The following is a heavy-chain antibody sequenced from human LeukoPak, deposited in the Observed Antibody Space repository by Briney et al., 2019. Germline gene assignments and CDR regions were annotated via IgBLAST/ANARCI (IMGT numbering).Heavy chain of an antibody. CDR2: ISSSGSTI. V-gene: IGHV3-48*03. D-gene: IGHD3-22*01. CDR1: GFTFSSYE. Sequence: GGSLRLSCAASGFTFSSYEMNWVRQAPGKGLEWVSYISSSGSTIYYADSVKGRFTISRDNAKNSLYLQMNSLRAEDTAVYYCAKHSGYDSSGYYYMGWGQGTLVTVSS. J-gene: IGHJ4*02. CDR3: AKHSGYDSSGYYYMG.